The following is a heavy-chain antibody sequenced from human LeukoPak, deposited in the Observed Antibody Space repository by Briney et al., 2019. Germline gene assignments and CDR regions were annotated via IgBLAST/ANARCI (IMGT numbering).Heavy chain of an antibody. V-gene: IGHV4-38-2*01. D-gene: IGHD3-22*01. CDR3: ALTLWLSLQPVFDY. CDR2: VYHSGST. CDR1: GYSISSGYY. Sequence: SESLSLTCAVSGYSISSGYYWGWIRQPPGKGLEWIGSVYHSGSTYSNPSLRSRVTISVDTSKNQFSLKLSSVTAADTAVYYCALTLWLSLQPVFDYWGQGILVTVSS. J-gene: IGHJ4*02.